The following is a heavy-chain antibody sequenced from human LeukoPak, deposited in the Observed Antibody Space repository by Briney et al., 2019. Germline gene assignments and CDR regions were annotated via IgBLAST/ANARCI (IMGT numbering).Heavy chain of an antibody. CDR1: GFTVSNNY. J-gene: IGHJ4*02. CDR3: ARGVTNIAVGDY. Sequence: GGSLRLSCAASGFTVSNNYMNWVRQATGKGLEWVSIIYSSGNTYYADSVEGRFTISRDNSKNMLYLLMNSLRAEDTAVYYCARGVTNIAVGDYWGQGILVTVSS. V-gene: IGHV3-53*01. CDR2: IYSSGNT. D-gene: IGHD6-19*01.